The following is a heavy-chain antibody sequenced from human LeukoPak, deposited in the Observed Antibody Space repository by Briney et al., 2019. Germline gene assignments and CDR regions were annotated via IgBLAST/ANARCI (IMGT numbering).Heavy chain of an antibody. J-gene: IGHJ5*02. CDR2: INPNSGGT. V-gene: IGHV1-2*02. CDR1: GYTFTGNY. CDR3: ATSRWLYNWFDP. Sequence: GASVKVSCKASGYTFTGNYIHWVRQAPGQGLEWMGWINPNSGGTNYAQKFQGRVTMTRDTSISTDYLNLTRLRSDDTAVYYCATSRWLYNWFDPWGQGTLVTVSS. D-gene: IGHD4-23*01.